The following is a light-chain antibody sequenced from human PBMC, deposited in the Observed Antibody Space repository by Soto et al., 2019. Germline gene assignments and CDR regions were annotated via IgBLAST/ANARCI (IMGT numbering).Light chain of an antibody. CDR2: DNN. Sequence: QSVLTQPPSVSATPGQTVTISCSGGNSNIGNNYVSWYQQLPGTAPKLLIYDNNKRPSEIPDRFSGSKSGPSATLGITGLXTGDEADYYCGTWDSSLSAGVFGTGTKVTVL. CDR3: GTWDSSLSAGV. CDR1: NSNIGNNY. J-gene: IGLJ1*01. V-gene: IGLV1-51*01.